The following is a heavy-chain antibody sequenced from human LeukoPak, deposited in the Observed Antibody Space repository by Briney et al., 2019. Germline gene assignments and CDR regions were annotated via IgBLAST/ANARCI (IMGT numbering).Heavy chain of an antibody. J-gene: IGHJ5*02. CDR2: IYGSGST. CDR3: AREGTSGTHLNWFDP. D-gene: IGHD1-1*01. Sequence: SEALSLTCTVSGGSISSYYWSWIRQPPGKGLEWIGHIYGSGSTNYNPSLKSRVTLSVDTSKNQFSLKLSSVTAADTAVYYCAREGTSGTHLNWFDPWGQGTLVTVSS. CDR1: GGSISSYY. V-gene: IGHV4-59*01.